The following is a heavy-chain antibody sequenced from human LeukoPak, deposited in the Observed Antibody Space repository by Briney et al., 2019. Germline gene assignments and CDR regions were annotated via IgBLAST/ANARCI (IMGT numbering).Heavy chain of an antibody. Sequence: ASVKVSCKASGYTFTGYYMHGVRQAPGQGLEGMGWISAYNGNTNYAQKLQGRVTMTTDTSTSTAYMELRSLRSDDTAVYYCARGGAVAGTFDAFDIWGQGTMVTVSS. D-gene: IGHD6-19*01. V-gene: IGHV1-18*04. J-gene: IGHJ3*02. CDR3: ARGGAVAGTFDAFDI. CDR1: GYTFTGYY. CDR2: ISAYNGNT.